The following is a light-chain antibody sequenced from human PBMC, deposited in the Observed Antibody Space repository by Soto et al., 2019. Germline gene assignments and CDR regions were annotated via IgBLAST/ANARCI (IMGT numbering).Light chain of an antibody. CDR1: SYNIGSNT. J-gene: IGLJ3*02. CDR3: AAWDDSLNGLWV. Sequence: QSVLTQPPSASGTPGQRVTISCSGSSYNIGSNTVNWYQQLPGTAPKLLIYSNNQRPSGVPDRFSGSKSGTSASLAISGLQSEDDADYYCAAWDDSLNGLWVFGGGTQLTVL. V-gene: IGLV1-44*01. CDR2: SNN.